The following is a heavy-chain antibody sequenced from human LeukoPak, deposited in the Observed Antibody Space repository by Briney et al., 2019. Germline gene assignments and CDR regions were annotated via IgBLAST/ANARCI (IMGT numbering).Heavy chain of an antibody. CDR1: GYTFTSYY. D-gene: IGHD3-10*01. V-gene: IGHV1-46*01. J-gene: IGHJ3*02. CDR3: ARDRDPSSPYDAFDI. CDR2: INPSGGST. Sequence: ASVKVSCKASGYTFTSYYMHWVRQAPGQGLEWMGIINPSGGSTSYAQKFQGRVTMTRDTSISTAYMELSRLRSDDTAVYYCARDRDPSSPYDAFDIWGQGTMVTVSS.